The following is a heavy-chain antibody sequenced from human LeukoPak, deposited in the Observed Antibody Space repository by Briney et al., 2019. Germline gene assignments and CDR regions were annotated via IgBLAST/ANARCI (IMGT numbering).Heavy chain of an antibody. CDR1: GFTFSSYS. CDR3: ARVHYYDSSGPVDY. D-gene: IGHD3-22*01. Sequence: GGSLRLSCAASGFTFSSYSMNWVRQAPGKGLEWVSYISSSSSTIYYADSVKGRFTISRDNAKNSLYLQMNSLRAEDTAVYYCARVHYYDSSGPVDYWGQGTLVTVSS. V-gene: IGHV3-48*01. CDR2: ISSSSSTI. J-gene: IGHJ4*02.